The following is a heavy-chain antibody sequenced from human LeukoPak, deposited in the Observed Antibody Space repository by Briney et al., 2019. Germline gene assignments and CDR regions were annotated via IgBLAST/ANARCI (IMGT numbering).Heavy chain of an antibody. J-gene: IGHJ4*02. CDR1: GYTFTSCD. CDR3: TRGSSGRRDN. Sequence: ASVKVSCKASGYTFTSCDINWVRQATGQGLEWTGWMNPNSGSTGYGQSFQGRITMTRDISIGTAYMELSNLTSEDTAIYYCTRGSSGRRDNWGQGTLVTVSA. CDR2: MNPNSGST. D-gene: IGHD6-19*01. V-gene: IGHV1-8*01.